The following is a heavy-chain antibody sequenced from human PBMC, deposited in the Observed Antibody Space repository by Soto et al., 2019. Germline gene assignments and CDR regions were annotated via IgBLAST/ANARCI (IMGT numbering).Heavy chain of an antibody. CDR1: GGSISSYY. CDR2: IYNSGST. V-gene: IGHV4-59*08. CDR3: ESHESSGWYYFDY. Sequence: QVQLQESGPGLVKPSETLSLTCTVSGGSISSYYWSWIRQPPGKGLEWIGYIYNSGSTNYNPSLKSRVTISVDMSKTQSSLKLNSVTAAATAVYSCESHESSGWYYFDYWGQGTLVTVSS. D-gene: IGHD6-19*01. J-gene: IGHJ4*02.